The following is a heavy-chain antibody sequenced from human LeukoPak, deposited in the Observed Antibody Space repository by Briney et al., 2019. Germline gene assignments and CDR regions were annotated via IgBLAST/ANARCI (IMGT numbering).Heavy chain of an antibody. CDR1: GFTFSISA. V-gene: IGHV3-23*01. CDR3: AKLLMANDYGDP. D-gene: IGHD4-17*01. Sequence: PGGSLRLSCAASGFTFSISAMKWVRQAPGKGLEWVSSISGGGTTCYADSVRGRFIISRDNSKNTLYLQMNSLRAEDTAVYYCAKLLMANDYGDPWGQGTLVTVSS. J-gene: IGHJ5*02. CDR2: ISGGGTT.